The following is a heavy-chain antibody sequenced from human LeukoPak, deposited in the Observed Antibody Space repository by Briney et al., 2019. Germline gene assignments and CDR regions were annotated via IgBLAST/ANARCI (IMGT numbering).Heavy chain of an antibody. J-gene: IGHJ4*02. CDR3: ARGAGSGWPLDK. V-gene: IGHV3-53*01. D-gene: IGHD6-19*01. Sequence: QPGGSPRLSCAVSGFPVSSNFMSWVRQAPGKGLQSVSIMFSGGTTDYADSVRGRFSISRDSSQNTVSLQMNSLRVEDTAVYYCARGAGSGWPLDKWGQGTLVTVSS. CDR2: MFSGGTT. CDR1: GFPVSSNF.